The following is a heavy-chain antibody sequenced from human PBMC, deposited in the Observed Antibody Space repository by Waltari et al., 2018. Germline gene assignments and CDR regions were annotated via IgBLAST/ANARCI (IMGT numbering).Heavy chain of an antibody. CDR3: ARDTGALWMDV. J-gene: IGHJ6*02. CDR1: EYTFTSSY. V-gene: IGHV1-46*01. Sequence: QVQLVQSGAEVKQPGASVKISCKTSEYTFTSSYIHWVRQAPGQGLEWMGIINPSGGSTIYAQKFQGRVTMTRDTSTSTVYMELSSLRSEDTAVYYCARDTGALWMDVWGQGTTVTVSS. CDR2: INPSGGST. D-gene: IGHD2-21*01.